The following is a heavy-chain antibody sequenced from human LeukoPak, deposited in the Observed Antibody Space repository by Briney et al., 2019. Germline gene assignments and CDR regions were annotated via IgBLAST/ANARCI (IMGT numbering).Heavy chain of an antibody. Sequence: PGGSLRLSCAASGVTFSSYGMHWVRQAPGKGLEWVAVISYDGSNKYYADSVKGRFTISRDNSKNTLYLQMNSLRAEDTAVYYCAKDSTGVTDYWGQGTLVTVSS. CDR2: ISYDGSNK. CDR3: AKDSTGVTDY. D-gene: IGHD3-10*01. J-gene: IGHJ4*02. CDR1: GVTFSSYG. V-gene: IGHV3-30*18.